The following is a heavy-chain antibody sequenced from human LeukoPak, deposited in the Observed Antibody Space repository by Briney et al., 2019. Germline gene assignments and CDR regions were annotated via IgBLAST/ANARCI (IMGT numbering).Heavy chain of an antibody. CDR1: GYTFTSYA. Sequence: GASVKVSCKASGYTFTSYAMNWVRQAPGQGLEWMGWINTNTGNPTYAQGFTGRFVFSSDTSVSTAYLQISSLKAEDTAVYYCARDVGGGSMVVYNWFDRWGQGTLVTVSS. CDR2: INTNTGNP. D-gene: IGHD2-15*01. CDR3: ARDVGGGSMVVYNWFDR. V-gene: IGHV7-4-1*02. J-gene: IGHJ5*02.